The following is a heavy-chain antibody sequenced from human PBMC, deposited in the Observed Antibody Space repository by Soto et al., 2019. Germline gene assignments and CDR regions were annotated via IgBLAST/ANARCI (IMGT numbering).Heavy chain of an antibody. V-gene: IGHV1-69*13. CDR3: ARPATGTTTQYYYYYYGMDV. D-gene: IGHD1-1*01. J-gene: IGHJ6*02. CDR2: IIPIFGTA. CDR1: GGTFSSYA. Sequence: SVKVSCKASGGTFSSYAISWVRQAPGQGLEWMGGIIPIFGTANYAQKFQGRVTITADESTSTAYVELSSLRSEDTAVYYCARPATGTTTQYYYYYYGMDVWGQGTTVTVS.